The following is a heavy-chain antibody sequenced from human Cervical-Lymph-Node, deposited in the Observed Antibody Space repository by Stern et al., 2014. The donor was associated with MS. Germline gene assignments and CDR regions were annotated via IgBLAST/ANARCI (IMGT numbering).Heavy chain of an antibody. CDR3: ARGHIPYAYNYLFDY. Sequence: QVQLGQSGGGVVQPGTSPRLSCAASGFTFSSYGMHWVRQAPGKGLEWGALAWYDGSTAYYTNSVKGRFTISRDNSKNTLSLQMNSLTAEDTAVYYCARGHIPYAYNYLFDYWGQGTLVTVSS. D-gene: IGHD5-24*01. CDR2: AWYDGSTA. V-gene: IGHV3-33*01. CDR1: GFTFSSYG. J-gene: IGHJ4*02.